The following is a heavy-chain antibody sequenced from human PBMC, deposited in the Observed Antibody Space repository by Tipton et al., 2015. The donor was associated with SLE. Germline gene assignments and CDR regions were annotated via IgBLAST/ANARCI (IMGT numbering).Heavy chain of an antibody. J-gene: IGHJ5*02. V-gene: IGHV4-59*01. CDR2: TYYTGST. D-gene: IGHD4-17*01. CDR1: GDSINSYY. Sequence: TLSLTCTVSGDSINSYYWNWVRQPPGKGLEWIGYTYYTGSTNYNPSLKSRVTISLDKSKNQFSLKLDSVTAADTAVYYCARGDGDFRRGWFDPWGQGILVTVSS. CDR3: ARGDGDFRRGWFDP.